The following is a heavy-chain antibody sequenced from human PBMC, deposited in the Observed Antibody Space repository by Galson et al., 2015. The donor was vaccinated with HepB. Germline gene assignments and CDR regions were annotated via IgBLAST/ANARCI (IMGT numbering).Heavy chain of an antibody. CDR1: GYSFTSYW. CDR3: ARTYYYGSGSHYGMDV. D-gene: IGHD3-10*01. CDR2: IDPSDSYT. Sequence: QSGAEVKKPGESLRISCKGSGYSFTSYWFSWVRQMPGKGLEWMGRIDPSDSYTNYSPSFQGHVTISADKSISTAYLQWSSLKASDTAMYYCARTYYYGSGSHYGMDVWGQGTTVTVSS. J-gene: IGHJ6*02. V-gene: IGHV5-10-1*01.